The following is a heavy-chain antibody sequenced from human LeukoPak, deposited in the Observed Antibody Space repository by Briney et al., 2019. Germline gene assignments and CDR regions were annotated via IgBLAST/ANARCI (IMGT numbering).Heavy chain of an antibody. CDR2: IRRRAYGGAA. CDR3: SRNGLVDLDY. J-gene: IGHJ4*02. CDR1: GFAFDDFA. V-gene: IGHV3-49*04. Sequence: GGSLRLSWTTSGFAFDDFATSWVRQPAGKGLGWVGFIRRRAYGGAAEYAASVKGRFIISRDDSKGIAYLQMNSLKTEDTDVYYCSRNGLVDLDYWGQGSRVIVSP.